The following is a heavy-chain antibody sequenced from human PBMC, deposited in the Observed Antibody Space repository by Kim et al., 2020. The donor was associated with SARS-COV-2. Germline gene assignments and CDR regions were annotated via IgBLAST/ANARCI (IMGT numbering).Heavy chain of an antibody. Sequence: VKGRFTISRDNSKNPLYLNMTSLRAEDTAVYYCAQQSPYYYGSGSYPLGYWGQGTLVTVSS. J-gene: IGHJ4*02. D-gene: IGHD3-10*01. V-gene: IGHV3-23*01. CDR3: AQQSPYYYGSGSYPLGY.